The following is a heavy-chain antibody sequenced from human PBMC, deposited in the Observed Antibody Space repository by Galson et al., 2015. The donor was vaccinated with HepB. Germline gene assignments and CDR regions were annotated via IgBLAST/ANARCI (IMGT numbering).Heavy chain of an antibody. CDR2: ISTYNGNT. Sequence: SVKVSCKGSGYTFTSYGISWVRQAPGQGLEWMGWISTYNGNTNYAQKLQGRVTMTTDTSTSTAYMELRSLRSDDTAVYYCARGSTVVIPEDWFDPWGQGTLVTVSS. D-gene: IGHD4-23*01. CDR1: GYTFTSYG. V-gene: IGHV1-18*01. J-gene: IGHJ5*02. CDR3: ARGSTVVIPEDWFDP.